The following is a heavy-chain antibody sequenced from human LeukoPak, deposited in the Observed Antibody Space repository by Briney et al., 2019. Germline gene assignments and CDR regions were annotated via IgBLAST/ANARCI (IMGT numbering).Heavy chain of an antibody. J-gene: IGHJ6*02. CDR2: INAGNGNT. D-gene: IGHD2-2*01. Sequence: ASVKVSCKASGYTFTSYAMHWVRQAPGQRLEWMGWINAGNGNTKYSQKFQGRVTITRDTSASTAYMELSSLRSDDTAVYYCARDIVVVPAAMSYASYGMDVWGQGTTVTVSS. CDR3: ARDIVVVPAAMSYASYGMDV. CDR1: GYTFTSYA. V-gene: IGHV1-3*01.